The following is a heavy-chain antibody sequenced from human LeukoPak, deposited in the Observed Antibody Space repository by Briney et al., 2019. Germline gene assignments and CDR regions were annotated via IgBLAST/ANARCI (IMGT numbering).Heavy chain of an antibody. Sequence: GGSLRLSCAASGFTVSSNYMSWVRQAPGKGLEWVSVIYSGDSTYYADSVKGRFTISRDNSENTLYLQMNSLRAEDTVVYYCARDRGRDGYNTNWFDPWGQGTLVTVSS. D-gene: IGHD5-24*01. J-gene: IGHJ5*02. CDR1: GFTVSSNY. CDR2: IYSGDST. V-gene: IGHV3-53*01. CDR3: ARDRGRDGYNTNWFDP.